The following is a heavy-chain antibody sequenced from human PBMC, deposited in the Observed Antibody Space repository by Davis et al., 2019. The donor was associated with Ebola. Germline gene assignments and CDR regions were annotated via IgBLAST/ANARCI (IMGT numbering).Heavy chain of an antibody. V-gene: IGHV3-23*01. J-gene: IGHJ6*03. Sequence: PGGSLRLSCAASGFTFSSYAMSWVRQAPGKGLEWVSAISGSGGSTYYADSVKGRFTISRDNSKNSLYLQMNSLRAEDTAVYYCARDSGFGEDYYMDVWGKGTTVTVSS. CDR3: ARDSGFGEDYYMDV. CDR2: ISGSGGST. D-gene: IGHD3-10*01. CDR1: GFTFSSYA.